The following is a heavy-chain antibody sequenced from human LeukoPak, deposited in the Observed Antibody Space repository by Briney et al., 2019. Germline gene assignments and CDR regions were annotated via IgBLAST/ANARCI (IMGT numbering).Heavy chain of an antibody. D-gene: IGHD1-26*01. Sequence: PSETLSLTCTVSGGSISSSSYYWGWIRQPPGKGLEWIGSIYYSGSTYYNPSLKSRVTISVDTSKNQFSLKLTSVTAADTAIYYCARTQSGSYNYFDNWGQGTLVTVSS. CDR2: IYYSGST. J-gene: IGHJ4*02. V-gene: IGHV4-39*07. CDR1: GGSISSSSYY. CDR3: ARTQSGSYNYFDN.